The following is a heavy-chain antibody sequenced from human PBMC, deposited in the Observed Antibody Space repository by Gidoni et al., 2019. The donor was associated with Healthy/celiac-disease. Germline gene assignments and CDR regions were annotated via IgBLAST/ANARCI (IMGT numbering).Heavy chain of an antibody. CDR2: ISWNSGSI. J-gene: IGHJ4*02. Sequence: EVQLVESGGGLVQPGRSLRLSCAASGFTFDDYAMHWVRQAPGKGLEGVSGISWNSGSIGYADSVKGRFTISRDNAKNSLYLQMNSLRAEDTALYYCAKALQMSVAGTFDYWGQGTLVTVSS. V-gene: IGHV3-9*01. CDR3: AKALQMSVAGTFDY. D-gene: IGHD6-19*01. CDR1: GFTFDDYA.